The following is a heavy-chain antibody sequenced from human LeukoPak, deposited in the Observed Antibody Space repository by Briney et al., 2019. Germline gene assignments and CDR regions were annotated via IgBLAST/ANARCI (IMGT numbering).Heavy chain of an antibody. J-gene: IGHJ4*02. V-gene: IGHV3-21*01. Sequence: GGSLRLSCAASGFTFSSYSMNWVRQAPGKGLEWVSSISSSSSYIYYADSVKGRFTISRDNAKNSLYLQINSLRAEDTAVYYCARNDFWNGFGYWGQGTLVTVSS. D-gene: IGHD3-3*01. CDR2: ISSSSSYI. CDR3: ARNDFWNGFGY. CDR1: GFTFSSYS.